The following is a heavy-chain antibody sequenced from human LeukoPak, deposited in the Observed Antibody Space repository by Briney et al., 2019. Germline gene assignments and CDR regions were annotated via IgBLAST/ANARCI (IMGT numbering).Heavy chain of an antibody. D-gene: IGHD3-10*01. J-gene: IGHJ5*02. Sequence: TGGSLRLSCAASGFIFSSYGMHWVRQAPGKGLEWVAVISYDGSNKYYADSVKGRFTISRDNSKNTLYLQMNSLRAEDTAVYYCARDPRVLYNWFDPWGQGTLVTVSS. CDR2: ISYDGSNK. CDR3: ARDPRVLYNWFDP. V-gene: IGHV3-30*03. CDR1: GFIFSSYG.